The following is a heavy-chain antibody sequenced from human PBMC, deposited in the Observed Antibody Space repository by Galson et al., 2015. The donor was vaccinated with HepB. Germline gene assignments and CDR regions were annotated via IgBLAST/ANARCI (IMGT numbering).Heavy chain of an antibody. Sequence: SLRLSCAASGFTFSSYAMHWVRQAPGKGLEWVAVISYDGSNKYYADSVKGRFTISRDNAKNSLYLQMNSLRAEDTAVYYCARDWGRKAVAGTRSDYWGQGTLVTVSS. CDR2: ISYDGSNK. J-gene: IGHJ4*02. V-gene: IGHV3-30-3*01. CDR3: ARDWGRKAVAGTRSDY. CDR1: GFTFSSYA. D-gene: IGHD6-19*01.